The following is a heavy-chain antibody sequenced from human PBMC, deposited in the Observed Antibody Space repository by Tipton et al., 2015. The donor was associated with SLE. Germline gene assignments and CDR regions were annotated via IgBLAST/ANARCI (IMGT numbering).Heavy chain of an antibody. V-gene: IGHV4-61*09. D-gene: IGHD3-10*01. J-gene: IGHJ5*02. Sequence: LRLSCTVSGGSISSGSYYWSWIRQPAGKGMEWIGYIYTSGSTNYNPSLKSRVTISVDKSKNQFSLKLNSVTAADTAVYYCAREPNYYGSGSYDWFDPWGQGTLVTVSS. CDR2: IYTSGST. CDR3: AREPNYYGSGSYDWFDP. CDR1: GGSISSGSYY.